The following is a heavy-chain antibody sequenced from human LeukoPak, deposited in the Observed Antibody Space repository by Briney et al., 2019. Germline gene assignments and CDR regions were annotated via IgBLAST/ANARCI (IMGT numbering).Heavy chain of an antibody. V-gene: IGHV4-34*01. CDR2: ISHSGSA. CDR1: SGSFSGSY. J-gene: IGHJ4*02. Sequence: PSETLSLTCAVYSGSFSGSYWSWIRQPPGKGLEWIGEISHSGSANHNPSLKSRVTISVDTSKNEFSLKLNSVSAADTAVYYCASVELATTNFGSWGQGTLVTVSP. CDR3: ASVELATTNFGS. D-gene: IGHD5-24*01.